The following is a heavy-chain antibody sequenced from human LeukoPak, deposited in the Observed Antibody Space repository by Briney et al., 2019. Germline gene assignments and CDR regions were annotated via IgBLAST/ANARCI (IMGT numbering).Heavy chain of an antibody. CDR3: ARSRYCSSTSCPSGEY. CDR2: ISSNSGYI. J-gene: IGHJ4*02. Sequence: GGSLRLSCAASGFTFSTYSMNWVRQAPGKGLEWVSYISSNSGYIYYADSLKGRFTISRDNAKNSLYLQMNSLRAEDTAVYYCARSRYCSSTSCPSGEYWGQGTLVTVSS. D-gene: IGHD2-2*01. CDR1: GFTFSTYS. V-gene: IGHV3-21*01.